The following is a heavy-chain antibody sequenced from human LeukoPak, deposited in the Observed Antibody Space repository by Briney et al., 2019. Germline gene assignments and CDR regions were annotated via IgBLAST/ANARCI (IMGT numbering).Heavy chain of an antibody. D-gene: IGHD6-6*01. Sequence: SETLSLTCTVSGGSMPSNTYYWGWVRQSPEKGLEWIGSIYNKVSTHYNPSLKSRVTMSVDTSRSQFSLKLTSMTAADTAIYYCARNGSSSYFDTWGQGILVTVSS. J-gene: IGHJ4*02. CDR2: IYNKVST. CDR3: ARNGSSSYFDT. CDR1: GGSMPSNTYY. V-gene: IGHV4-39*01.